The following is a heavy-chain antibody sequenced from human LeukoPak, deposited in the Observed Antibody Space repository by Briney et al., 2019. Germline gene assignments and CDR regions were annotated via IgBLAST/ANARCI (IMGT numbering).Heavy chain of an antibody. CDR3: ARVGVVRGVIIHAFDI. Sequence: SETLSLTCTGSGYSISNGYYWGWIRQPPGKGLEWIGTIFHSGSTYYKPSLKSRLTISLDTSKKQFSLKLSSVTAADTAVYYCARVGVVRGVIIHAFDIWGQGTMVTVSS. V-gene: IGHV4-38-2*02. CDR2: IFHSGST. J-gene: IGHJ3*02. D-gene: IGHD3-10*01. CDR1: GYSISNGYY.